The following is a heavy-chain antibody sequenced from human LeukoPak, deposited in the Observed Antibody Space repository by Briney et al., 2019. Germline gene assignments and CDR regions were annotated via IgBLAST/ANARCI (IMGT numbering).Heavy chain of an antibody. CDR2: IYYSGST. V-gene: IGHV4-59*01. J-gene: IGHJ3*02. CDR1: GGSISSYY. CDR3: ARGPSRYCSSTSCAYRAFDI. D-gene: IGHD2-2*01. Sequence: PSETLSLTCTVSGGSISSYYWSWIRQPPGKGLEWIGYIYYSGSTNYNPSLKSRVTISVDTSKNQFSLKLSSVTAADTAVYYCARGPSRYCSSTSCAYRAFDIWSQGTMVTVSS.